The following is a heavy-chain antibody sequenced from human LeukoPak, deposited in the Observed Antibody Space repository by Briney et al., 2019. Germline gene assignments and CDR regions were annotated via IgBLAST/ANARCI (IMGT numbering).Heavy chain of an antibody. J-gene: IGHJ4*02. CDR1: GGSFSGYY. CDR2: INHSGST. V-gene: IGHV4-34*01. CDR3: ARGGYGDYIY. D-gene: IGHD4-17*01. Sequence: SETLSLTCAVYGGSFSGYYWSWIRQPPGEGLEWIGEINHSGSTNYNPSLKSRVTISVDTSKNQFSLKLSSVTAADTAVYYCARGGYGDYIYWGQGTLVTVSS.